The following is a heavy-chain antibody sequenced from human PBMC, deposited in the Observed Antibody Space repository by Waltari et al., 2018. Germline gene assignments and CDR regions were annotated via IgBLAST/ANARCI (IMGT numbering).Heavy chain of an antibody. CDR1: GFIFSTCA. CDR3: VRGTTTVTTNYYYGMDV. D-gene: IGHD4-17*01. J-gene: IGHJ6*02. V-gene: IGHV3-73*01. CDR2: IRSKANNYAT. Sequence: EVQLVESGGGLVQPGGSLKLSCAASGFIFSTCAMHWVRQSPGRGVEGVGRIRSKANNYATDYVASVKGRFLISRDDSKNVAYLQMNGLKTEDTAVYYGVRGTTTVTTNYYYGMDVWGRGTTVTVSS.